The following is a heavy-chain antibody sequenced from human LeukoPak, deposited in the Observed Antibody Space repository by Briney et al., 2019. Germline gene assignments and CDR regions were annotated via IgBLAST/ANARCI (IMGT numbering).Heavy chain of an antibody. D-gene: IGHD3-16*01. CDR3: AKNAAVGDYYYYGMDV. Sequence: PGGSLRLSCAASGFTFDDYAMHWVRQAPGKGLEWVSGISWNSGSIGYADSVKGRFTISRDNAKNSLYLQMNGLRAEDTALCYCAKNAAVGDYYYYGMDVWGQGTTVTVSS. CDR2: ISWNSGSI. V-gene: IGHV3-9*01. J-gene: IGHJ6*02. CDR1: GFTFDDYA.